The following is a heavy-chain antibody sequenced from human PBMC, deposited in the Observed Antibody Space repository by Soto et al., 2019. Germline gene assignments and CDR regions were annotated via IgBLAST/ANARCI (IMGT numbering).Heavy chain of an antibody. CDR2: IGTSSSYT. CDR3: ARSQQLGHNWFDP. Sequence: QVQLVESGGGLVKPGGSLRLSCAASGFTFSDYYMSWIRQAPGKGLEWDSYIGTSSSYTNYADSVKGRFTISRDNAKSSLYLQMNSLRAEDTAVYYCARSQQLGHNWFDPWGQGTLVTVSS. D-gene: IGHD6-13*01. CDR1: GFTFSDYY. J-gene: IGHJ5*02. V-gene: IGHV3-11*05.